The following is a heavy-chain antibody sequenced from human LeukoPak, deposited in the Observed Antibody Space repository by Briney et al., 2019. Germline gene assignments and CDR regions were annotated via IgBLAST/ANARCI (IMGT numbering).Heavy chain of an antibody. CDR3: ARGGRKRRAIQLWFTEFDY. J-gene: IGHJ4*02. CDR2: IYYSGST. D-gene: IGHD5-18*01. V-gene: IGHV4-31*03. CDR1: GGSISSGGYY. Sequence: SETLSLTCTVSGGSISSGGYYWSWIRQHPGKGLEWIGYIYYSGSTYYNPSLKSRVTISVDTSKNQFSLKLSSVTAADTAVYYCARGGRKRRAIQLWFTEFDYWGQGTLVTVSS.